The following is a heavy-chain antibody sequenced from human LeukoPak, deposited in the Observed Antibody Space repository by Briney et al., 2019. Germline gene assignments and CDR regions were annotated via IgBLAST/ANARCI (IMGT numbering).Heavy chain of an antibody. CDR2: ISSSSSYI. J-gene: IGHJ4*02. CDR1: GFTFSSYI. Sequence: GGSLRLSCADSGFTFSSYIMNWVRQAPGKGLEWFSSISSSSSYIYYADSVKGRFTISRDNAKNSLYLQMNSLRAEDTAVYYCARGGLLWFGELLYYFDYWGQGTLVTVSS. D-gene: IGHD3-10*01. CDR3: ARGGLLWFGELLYYFDY. V-gene: IGHV3-21*01.